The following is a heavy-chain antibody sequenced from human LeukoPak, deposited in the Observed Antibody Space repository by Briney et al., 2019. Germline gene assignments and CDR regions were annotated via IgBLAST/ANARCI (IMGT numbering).Heavy chain of an antibody. Sequence: SGPTLMNPTPTLPLTCTVTGFSITTKGVGVGWIRQAPGKALEWLAIIFWDGNRRYNSSLRSRLTITSDNSKNQVFLTMTNMDPVDTATYFCAHSLRRPSCSGGNCYYFDYWGQGTLVTVSS. CDR1: GFSITTKGVG. D-gene: IGHD2-15*01. V-gene: IGHV2-5*02. CDR2: IFWDGNR. J-gene: IGHJ4*02. CDR3: AHSLRRPSCSGGNCYYFDY.